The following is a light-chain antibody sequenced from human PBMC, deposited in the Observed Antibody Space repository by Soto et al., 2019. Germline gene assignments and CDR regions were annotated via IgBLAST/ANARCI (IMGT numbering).Light chain of an antibody. CDR3: CSNTSSITYV. CDR1: SSDIGGYNY. CDR2: EVS. Sequence: QSALTQPASVSGSPGQSITISCTGTSSDIGGYNYVSWYQQHPGEAPKLVIYEVSNRPPGVSNRFSGSKSGNTASLTISGLQADDAADYYCCSNTSSITYVFGSGTKVTVL. J-gene: IGLJ1*01. V-gene: IGLV2-14*01.